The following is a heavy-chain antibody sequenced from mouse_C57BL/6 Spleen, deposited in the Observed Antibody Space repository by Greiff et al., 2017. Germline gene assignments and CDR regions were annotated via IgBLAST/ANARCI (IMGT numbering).Heavy chain of an antibody. V-gene: IGHV2-5*01. CDR3: AKRSYYGNPYYAMDY. CDR1: GFSLTSYG. CDR2: IWRGGST. Sequence: VQRVESGPGLVQPSQSLSITCTVSGFSLTSYGVHWVRQSPGKGLEWLGVIWRGGSTDYNAAFMSRLSITKDNPKSQVFFKMNSLQADDTAIYYCAKRSYYGNPYYAMDYWGQGTSVTVSS. D-gene: IGHD2-10*01. J-gene: IGHJ4*01.